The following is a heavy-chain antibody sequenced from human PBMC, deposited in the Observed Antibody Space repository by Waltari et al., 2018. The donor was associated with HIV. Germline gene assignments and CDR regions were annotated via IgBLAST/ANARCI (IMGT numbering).Heavy chain of an antibody. V-gene: IGHV3-48*03. D-gene: IGHD1-26*01. CDR1: GFTFSSYE. J-gene: IGHJ3*02. CDR2: ISSSGSTI. CDR3: ARDSWVFSSAGYAFDI. Sequence: EVQLVESGGGLVQPGGSLRLSCAASGFTFSSYEMNWVRQAPGKGLEWVSYISSSGSTIYYADSVKGRFTISRDNAKNSLYLQMNSLRAEDTAVYYCARDSWVFSSAGYAFDIWGQGTMVTVSS.